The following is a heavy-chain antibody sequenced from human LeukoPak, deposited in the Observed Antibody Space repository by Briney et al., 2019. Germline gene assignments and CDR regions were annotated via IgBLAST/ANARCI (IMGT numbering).Heavy chain of an antibody. CDR3: ARDASSTSCCDGFDI. CDR2: INPNSGGT. Sequence: ASVKVSCTASGYTFTDYYMHWVRQAPGQGLEWMGWINPNSGGTNYAQKFQGRVTMTRDTSISTAYMELSRLLSDDTAVYYCARDASSTSCCDGFDIWGQGTMVTVSS. V-gene: IGHV1-2*02. CDR1: GYTFTDYY. J-gene: IGHJ3*02. D-gene: IGHD2-2*01.